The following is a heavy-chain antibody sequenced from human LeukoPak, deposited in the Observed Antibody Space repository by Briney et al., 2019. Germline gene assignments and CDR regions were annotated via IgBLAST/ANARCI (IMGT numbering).Heavy chain of an antibody. CDR1: GFTFTSYS. CDR3: ARGGRRRSDAFDI. Sequence: PGGPLRLSCAASGFTFTSYSMHWVRQAPGQGLEWMAIINPSGGSTSYAQKFQGRVTMTRDMSTSTVYMELSSLRSEDTAVYYCARGGRRRSDAFDIWGQGTMVTVSP. J-gene: IGHJ3*02. CDR2: INPSGGST. V-gene: IGHV1-46*01.